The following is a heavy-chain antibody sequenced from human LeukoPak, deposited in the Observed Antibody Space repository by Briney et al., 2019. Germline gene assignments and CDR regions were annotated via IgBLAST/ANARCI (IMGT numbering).Heavy chain of an antibody. CDR1: GGSFSSYY. V-gene: IGHV4-4*07. CDR2: IYNSGTT. Sequence: PSETLSLTCTVSGGSFSSYYWTWIRQPAGKGLEWIGRIYNSGTTKYSPSLESRVTMSLDTSKNRFSLSLSSETAADTAVYYCARDRLGATGHWRIDVWGRGPLVTVPS. J-gene: IGHJ2*01. D-gene: IGHD1-26*01. CDR3: ARDRLGATGHWRIDV.